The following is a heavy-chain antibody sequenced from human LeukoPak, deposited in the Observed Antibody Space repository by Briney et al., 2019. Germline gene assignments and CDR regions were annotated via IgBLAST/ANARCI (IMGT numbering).Heavy chain of an antibody. CDR3: ARRAAVAHGWFDP. CDR1: GYRFTSYW. Sequence: GESLQISCKGSGYRFTSYWIGWVRQMPGKGLEWMGIIYPGDSDTRYSPSFQGQVTISADRSVSTAYLQWSSLKASDTAMYYCARRAAVAHGWFDPWGQGTLVTVSS. D-gene: IGHD6-19*01. CDR2: IYPGDSDT. V-gene: IGHV5-51*01. J-gene: IGHJ5*02.